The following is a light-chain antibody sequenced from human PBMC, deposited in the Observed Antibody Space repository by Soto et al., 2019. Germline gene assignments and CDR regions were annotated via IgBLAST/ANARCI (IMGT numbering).Light chain of an antibody. CDR2: GAT. CDR3: QQGGT. CDR1: QSVSNN. V-gene: IGKV3-15*01. Sequence: EIVMTQSPATLSVSPGERATLSCRASQSVSNNLAWYQQKPGQAPRLLIYGATTRATGIPARFGGSGSGTEFTLTISSLQSEDFAVYYCQQGGTFGQGTKVEIK. J-gene: IGKJ1*01.